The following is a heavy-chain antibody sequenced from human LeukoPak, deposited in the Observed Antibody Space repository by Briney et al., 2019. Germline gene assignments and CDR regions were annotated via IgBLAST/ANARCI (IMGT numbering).Heavy chain of an antibody. CDR1: GGSISSSSYY. V-gene: IGHV4-39*01. CDR3: AVVSRSFGDFDY. CDR2: IYYSGST. Sequence: SETLSLTCTVSGGSISSSSYYWGWIRQPPGKGLEWIGSIYYSGSTYYNPSLKSRVTISVDTSKNQFSLKLSSVTAADTAVYYCAVVSRSFGDFDYWGQGTLVTVSS. D-gene: IGHD3-10*01. J-gene: IGHJ4*02.